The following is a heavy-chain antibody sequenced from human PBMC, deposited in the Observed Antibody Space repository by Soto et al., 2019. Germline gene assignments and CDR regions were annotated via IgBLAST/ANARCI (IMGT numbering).Heavy chain of an antibody. CDR1: GGSFSGYY. V-gene: IGHV4-34*01. CDR2: INHSGST. D-gene: IGHD6-6*01. CDR3: ARGLLRAAARPYYFDY. Sequence: SDTLSLTCAVYGGSFSGYYWSWIRQPPGKGLEWIGEINHSGSTNYNPSLKSRVTISVDTSKNQFSLKLSSVTAADTAVYYCARGLLRAAARPYYFDYWGQGTLVTV. J-gene: IGHJ4*02.